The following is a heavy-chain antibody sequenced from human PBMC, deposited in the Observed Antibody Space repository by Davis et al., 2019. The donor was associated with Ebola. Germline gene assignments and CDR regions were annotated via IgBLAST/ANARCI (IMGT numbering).Heavy chain of an antibody. CDR2: ISYDGRSQ. Sequence: PGGSLRLSCTASGFTFNSYALHWVRQAPGKGLEWLTIISYDGRSQYYVDSVKGRFTVSRDNSNNTVFLQMGSLRPEDTALYYCARENGRYYDFWKSTTGRLDYWGQGTPVTVSS. V-gene: IGHV3-30*04. J-gene: IGHJ4*02. CDR3: ARENGRYYDFWKSTTGRLDY. CDR1: GFTFNSYA. D-gene: IGHD3/OR15-3a*01.